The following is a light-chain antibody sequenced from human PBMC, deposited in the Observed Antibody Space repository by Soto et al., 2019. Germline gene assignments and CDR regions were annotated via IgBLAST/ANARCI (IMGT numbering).Light chain of an antibody. CDR3: FSFTSTNTHV. V-gene: IGLV2-23*01. Sequence: QSALTQPASGSRAPGQSVTISCTGTSSDFGSYKFVSWYQHHPGTVPKVIIYETSKRPSGVSDRFSGSKSGNTASLTISGLQAEDEADYYCFSFTSTNTHVFGSGTKVTVL. J-gene: IGLJ1*01. CDR1: SSDFGSYKF. CDR2: ETS.